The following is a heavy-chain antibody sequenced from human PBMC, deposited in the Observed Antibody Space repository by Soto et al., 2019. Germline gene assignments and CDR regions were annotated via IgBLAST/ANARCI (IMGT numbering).Heavy chain of an antibody. CDR3: AREGYDILTGYYNVGY. CDR1: GGSISSGDYY. D-gene: IGHD3-9*01. Sequence: SDTLSLTCTVSGGSISSGDYYWSWIRQPPGKGLEWIGYIYYSGSTYYNPSLKSRVTISVDTSKNQFSLKLSSVTAADTAVYYCAREGYDILTGYYNVGYWGQGTLVTVSS. V-gene: IGHV4-30-4*02. CDR2: IYYSGST. J-gene: IGHJ4*02.